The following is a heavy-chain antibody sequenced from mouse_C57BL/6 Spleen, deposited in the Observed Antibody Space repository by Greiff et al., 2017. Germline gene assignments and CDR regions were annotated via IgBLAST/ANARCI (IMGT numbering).Heavy chain of an antibody. CDR3: ARGTGNYSFAY. CDR2: INPSTGGT. V-gene: IGHV1-42*01. D-gene: IGHD2-1*01. Sequence: DVQLQQSGPELVKPGASVKISCKASGYSFTGYYMNWVKQSPEKSLEWIGEINPSTGGTTYNQKFKAKATLTVDKSSSTAYMQLKSLTSEDSAVYYCARGTGNYSFAYWGQGTLVTVSA. CDR1: GYSFTGYY. J-gene: IGHJ3*01.